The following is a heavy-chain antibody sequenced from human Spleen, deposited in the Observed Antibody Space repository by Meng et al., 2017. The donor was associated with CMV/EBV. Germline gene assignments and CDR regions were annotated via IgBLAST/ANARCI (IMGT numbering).Heavy chain of an antibody. CDR1: GGSFSGYY. D-gene: IGHD5-18*01. J-gene: IGHJ4*02. CDR3: ARGRGPSYGRSASGMYYFDY. V-gene: IGHV4-34*01. CDR2: INHSGST. Sequence: QGEPQQGGAGRVKPSETLSLTCAVYGGSFSGYYWSWIRQPPGKGLEWIGEINHSGSTNYNPSLKSRVTISVDTSKNQFSLKLSSVTAADTAVYYCARGRGPSYGRSASGMYYFDYWGQGTLVTVSS.